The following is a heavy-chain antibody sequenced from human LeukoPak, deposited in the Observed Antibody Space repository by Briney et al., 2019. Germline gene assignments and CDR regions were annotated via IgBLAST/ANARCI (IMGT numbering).Heavy chain of an antibody. D-gene: IGHD3-9*01. J-gene: IGHJ5*02. CDR1: GYTFTGYY. Sequence: ASVKVSCKASGYTFTGYYIHWVRQAPGQGLEWVGWINPNSGGTNYAQRFQGRVTITRATSISTAYMELNRLTSDDTAVYYCASGVHYDTAWGQGTLVTVSS. CDR2: INPNSGGT. CDR3: ASGVHYDTA. V-gene: IGHV1-2*02.